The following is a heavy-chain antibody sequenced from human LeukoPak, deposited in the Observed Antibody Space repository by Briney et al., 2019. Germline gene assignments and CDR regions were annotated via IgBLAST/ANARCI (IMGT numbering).Heavy chain of an antibody. D-gene: IGHD1-26*01. Sequence: GGSLRLSCAASGFTFSSYSMNWVRQAPGKGLEWVSSISSSSSYIYYADSVKGQFTISRDNAKNSLYLQMNSLRAEDTAVYYCASLTDIEAGAVRYWGQGTLVTVSS. CDR3: ASLTDIEAGAVRY. CDR2: ISSSSSYI. J-gene: IGHJ4*02. V-gene: IGHV3-21*01. CDR1: GFTFSSYS.